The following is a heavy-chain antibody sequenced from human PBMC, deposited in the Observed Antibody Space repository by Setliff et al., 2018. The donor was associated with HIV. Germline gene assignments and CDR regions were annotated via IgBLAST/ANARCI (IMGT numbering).Heavy chain of an antibody. Sequence: PSETLSLTCAVYGGSFSGYYWTWIRQPPGKGLEWIGEITHSGGTNYNPSLETRVTISVDTSKNQFSLKLSSVTAADTAAYYCAKGVAGLQYYYYYMDVWGKGTTVTVSS. D-gene: IGHD6-19*01. J-gene: IGHJ6*03. CDR3: AKGVAGLQYYYYYMDV. V-gene: IGHV4-34*01. CDR2: ITHSGGT. CDR1: GGSFSGYY.